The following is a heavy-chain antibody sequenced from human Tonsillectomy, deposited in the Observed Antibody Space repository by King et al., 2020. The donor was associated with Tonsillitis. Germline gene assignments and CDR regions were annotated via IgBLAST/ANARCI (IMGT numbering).Heavy chain of an antibody. CDR2: INHSGSA. Sequence: QVQLQQWGAGLLKPSETLSLTCAVYGGFFSGYYWSWIRQSPGKGLQWIGEINHSGSANYNPSLKSRVTISEDTSKHQWSLKLTSVTAADTAVYYCARGLRAVAGPKWGDAFDIWGQGTMVTVSS. J-gene: IGHJ3*02. V-gene: IGHV4-34*01. D-gene: IGHD6-19*01. CDR3: ARGLRAVAGPKWGDAFDI. CDR1: GGFFSGYY.